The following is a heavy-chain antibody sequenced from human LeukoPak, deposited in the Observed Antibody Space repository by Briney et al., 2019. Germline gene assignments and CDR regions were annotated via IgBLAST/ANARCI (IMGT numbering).Heavy chain of an antibody. CDR1: GFTFSQFR. D-gene: IGHD5-18*01. Sequence: GGSLRLSCAASGFTFSQFRMNWVRQAPGRGLEWVSSISSTSTYIYYADSVKGRFTISRDNANNSLVLRMDNLRAEDTAVYYCARDQLIDYWGQGTLVTVSS. CDR2: ISSTSTYI. J-gene: IGHJ4*02. V-gene: IGHV3-21*06. CDR3: ARDQLIDY.